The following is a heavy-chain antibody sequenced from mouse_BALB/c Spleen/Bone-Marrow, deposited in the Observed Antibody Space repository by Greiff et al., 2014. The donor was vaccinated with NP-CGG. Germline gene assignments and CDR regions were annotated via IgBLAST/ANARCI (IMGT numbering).Heavy chain of an antibody. J-gene: IGHJ2*01. CDR2: IDPANGNT. CDR1: GFNIKDTY. D-gene: IGHD1-1*01. Sequence: VHAKQSGAALVKPGASVKLSCTASGFNIKDTYMHWVKQRPEQGLEWIGRIDPANGNTKYDPKFQGKATITADTSSNTAYLQLSSLTSEDTAVYYCANYYYGSHFDYWGQGTTLTVSS. CDR3: ANYYYGSHFDY. V-gene: IGHV14-3*02.